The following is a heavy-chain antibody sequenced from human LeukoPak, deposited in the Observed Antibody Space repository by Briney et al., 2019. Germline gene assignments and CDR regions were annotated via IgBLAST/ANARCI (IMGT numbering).Heavy chain of an antibody. Sequence: GASVKVSCKASGYTFTGYYMHWVRQAPGQGLEWMGWINPNSGGTNYAQKFQGRVTMTRDMSTSTVYMELSSLRSEDTAVYYCARDSITGNTGGFDPWGQGTLVTVSS. CDR1: GYTFTGYY. V-gene: IGHV1-2*02. D-gene: IGHD1-20*01. CDR3: ARDSITGNTGGFDP. CDR2: INPNSGGT. J-gene: IGHJ5*02.